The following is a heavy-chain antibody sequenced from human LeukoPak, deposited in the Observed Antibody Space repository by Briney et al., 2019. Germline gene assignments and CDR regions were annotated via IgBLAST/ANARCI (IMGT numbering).Heavy chain of an antibody. J-gene: IGHJ4*02. CDR1: GGSITSHSW. Sequence: SETLSLTCAVSGGSITSHSWWSWVRQPPGKGLEWIGEIYHGGDTNYDPSVKSRVTMSVDKSKNHFSLSLRSVTAADTAIYYCASHVTVLGTRGFDYWGQEILVTVSS. V-gene: IGHV4-4*02. CDR2: IYHGGDT. CDR3: ASHVTVLGTRGFDY. D-gene: IGHD6-19*01.